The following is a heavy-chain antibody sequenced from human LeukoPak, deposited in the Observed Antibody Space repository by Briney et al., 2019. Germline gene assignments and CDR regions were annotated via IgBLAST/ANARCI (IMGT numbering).Heavy chain of an antibody. CDR1: XGSXSSGGYY. CDR3: ARGSGPWDYYGMDV. J-gene: IGHJ6*02. Sequence: LXXTVXXGSXSSGGYYWSWVRQXPGKGLEWIGYIYYSGSTYYNPSLKSRVTISVDTSKNQFSLKLSSVTAADTAVYYCARGSGPWDYYGMDVWGQGTTVTVSS. D-gene: IGHD3-10*01. CDR2: IYYSGST. V-gene: IGHV4-31*02.